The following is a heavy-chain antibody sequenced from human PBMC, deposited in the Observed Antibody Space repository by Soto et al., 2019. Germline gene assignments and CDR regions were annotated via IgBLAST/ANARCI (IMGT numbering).Heavy chain of an antibody. CDR2: IYYSGST. D-gene: IGHD3-16*02. CDR3: ASSVIRLGELSFLF. V-gene: IGHV4-30-4*01. Sequence: QVQLQESGPGLVKPSQTLSLTCTVSGGSISSGDYYWSWIRQPPGKGLEWIGYIYYSGSTYYNPSLKRRVTMSVDTSKNQFSLKLSSVTAADTAVYYCASSVIRLGELSFLFWGQGTLVTVSS. J-gene: IGHJ4*02. CDR1: GGSISSGDYY.